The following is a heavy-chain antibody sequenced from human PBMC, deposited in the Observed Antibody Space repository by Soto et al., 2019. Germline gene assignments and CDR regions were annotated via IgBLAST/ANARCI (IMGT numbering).Heavy chain of an antibody. J-gene: IGHJ5*01. CDR2: IKSDGSST. V-gene: IGHV3-74*01. Sequence: PGGSLRLSCAASGFNFNNYWMNWVRQAPGKGLVWVSRIKSDGSSTSYADSVKGRFTISRDNAKNTLYLQMNSLRAEDTAVYYCARLIGSSWFDSWGQGTLVTVSS. CDR1: GFNFNNYW. D-gene: IGHD6-13*01. CDR3: ARLIGSSWFDS.